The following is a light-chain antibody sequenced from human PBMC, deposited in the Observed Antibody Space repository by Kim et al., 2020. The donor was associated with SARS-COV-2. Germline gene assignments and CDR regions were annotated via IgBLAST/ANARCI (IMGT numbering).Light chain of an antibody. CDR3: HQYGTSPGT. V-gene: IGKV3-20*01. CDR1: QSVTPY. J-gene: IGKJ1*01. CDR2: ETS. Sequence: EIVLTQSPGTLSLSPGERATLSYRASQSVTPYLAWYQQKPGQPPRLLIYETSTRATGIPDRFSGSGSGTDFTLTISRLEPQDFAVYHCHQYGTSPGTFGPGTKVDIK.